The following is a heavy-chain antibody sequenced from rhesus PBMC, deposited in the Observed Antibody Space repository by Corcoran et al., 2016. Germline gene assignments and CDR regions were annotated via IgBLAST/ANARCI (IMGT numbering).Heavy chain of an antibody. J-gene: IGHJ4*01. CDR2: IDPRDSDT. CDR3: AKGPSITIFGLGLDY. Sequence: EVQLLQSGAEVKRPGESLKLSFNTSVSHFTSSWISSLPHMSVHGLGWMGAIDPRDSDTRYSPSFQGQVTRSADKSITTAYLQWSSLKASDSATYYCAKGPSITIFGLGLDYWGQGVLVTVSS. D-gene: IGHD3-3*01. CDR1: VSHFTSSW. V-gene: IGHV5-2*01.